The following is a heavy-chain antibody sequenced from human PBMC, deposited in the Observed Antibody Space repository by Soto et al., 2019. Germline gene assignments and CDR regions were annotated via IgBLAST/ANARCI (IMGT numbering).Heavy chain of an antibody. Sequence: QVQLVESGGGVVQPGRSLRLSCAASGFTFSNYGMHWVRQAPGKGLEWVAVIWYDGSNEYYADSVKGRFTISRDNSKNTLYLQMNSLRAEDTAVYYCARDLRGYSYLPPDSWGQGTLVTVSS. J-gene: IGHJ4*02. CDR3: ARDLRGYSYLPPDS. D-gene: IGHD5-18*01. V-gene: IGHV3-33*01. CDR1: GFTFSNYG. CDR2: IWYDGSNE.